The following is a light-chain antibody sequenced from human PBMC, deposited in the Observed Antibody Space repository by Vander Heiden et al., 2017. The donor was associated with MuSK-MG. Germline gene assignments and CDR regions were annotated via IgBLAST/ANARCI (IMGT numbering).Light chain of an antibody. Sequence: DIQMTQSPSTLSASIGDRVSITCRASQSISTWLAWYQQKPGKAPNLLIYKASSLESGVPSRFSGSGSGTEFTLTISSLQPEDFATYYCQQYHSHSPFGTFGQGTKLEIK. CDR1: QSISTW. CDR2: KAS. J-gene: IGKJ2*02. V-gene: IGKV1-5*03. CDR3: QQYHSHSPFGT.